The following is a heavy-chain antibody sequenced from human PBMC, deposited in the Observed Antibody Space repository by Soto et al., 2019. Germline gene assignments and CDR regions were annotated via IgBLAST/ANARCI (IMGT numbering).Heavy chain of an antibody. CDR3: ARESEDLTSNFDY. Sequence: GGSLRLSCAASSFTFTRYSMNWVRQAPGKGLEWVSSISSTTNYIYYADSMKGRFTVSRDNAKNSVYLEMNSLSAEDTAVYYCARESEDLTSNFDYWGQGTLVTVSS. J-gene: IGHJ4*02. CDR2: ISSTTNYI. V-gene: IGHV3-21*01. CDR1: SFTFTRYS.